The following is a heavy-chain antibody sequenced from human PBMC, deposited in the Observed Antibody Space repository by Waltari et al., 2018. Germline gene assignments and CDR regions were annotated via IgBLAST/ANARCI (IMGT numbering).Heavy chain of an antibody. CDR1: GGSFSGYY. CDR2: INHSGST. CDR3: ARLRFLEWFYAFDI. J-gene: IGHJ3*02. V-gene: IGHV4-34*01. D-gene: IGHD3-3*01. Sequence: QVQLQQWGAGLLKPSETLSLTCAVSGGSFSGYYWSWIRQPPGKGLEWIGEINHSGSTNYNPSLKSRVTISVDTSKNQFSLKLSSVTAADTAVYYCARLRFLEWFYAFDIWGQGTMVTVSS.